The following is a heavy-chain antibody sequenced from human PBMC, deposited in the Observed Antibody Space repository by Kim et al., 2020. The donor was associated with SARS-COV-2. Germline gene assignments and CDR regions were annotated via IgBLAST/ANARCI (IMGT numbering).Heavy chain of an antibody. CDR2: FYPGDSDI. Sequence: GESLKISCKGSGYSFTNYWIGWVRQMPGKGLEWMGIFYPGDSDIRYSPSFQGQVIMSADMSINTAYLHWSSLRASDTAIYYCARAAYSSSSFPNWFDPWGQGTLVTVSS. D-gene: IGHD6-6*01. V-gene: IGHV5-51*01. J-gene: IGHJ5*02. CDR3: ARAAYSSSSFPNWFDP. CDR1: GYSFTNYW.